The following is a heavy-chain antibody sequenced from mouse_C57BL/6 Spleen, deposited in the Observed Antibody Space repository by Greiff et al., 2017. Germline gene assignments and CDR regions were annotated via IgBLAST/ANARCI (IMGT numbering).Heavy chain of an antibody. Sequence: QVQLQQSGAELVKPGASVKLSCKASGYTFTSYWMQWVKQRPGQGLEWIGEIDPSDSYTNYNQKFKGKATLTVDTSSSTAYMQLSSLTSEDSAVYYCARWGLRREAWFAYWGQGTLVTVSA. CDR2: IDPSDSYT. D-gene: IGHD2-4*01. J-gene: IGHJ3*01. V-gene: IGHV1-50*01. CDR3: ARWGLRREAWFAY. CDR1: GYTFTSYW.